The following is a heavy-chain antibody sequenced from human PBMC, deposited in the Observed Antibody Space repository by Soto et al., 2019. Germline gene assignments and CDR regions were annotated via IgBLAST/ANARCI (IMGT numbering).Heavy chain of an antibody. J-gene: IGHJ4*02. V-gene: IGHV1-8*01. D-gene: IGHD1-1*01. CDR3: ARGPSGGAVGRTSWAFDY. CDR1: GYPFPSSD. Sequence: ASVKVSCKASGYPFPSSDINWVRQATGQGLEWMGWMNPNSGNTGYAQKFQGWVTMTRDTSISTAYMELSRLRSDDTAVYYCARGPSGGAVGRTSWAFDYWGQGTLVTVSS. CDR2: MNPNSGNT.